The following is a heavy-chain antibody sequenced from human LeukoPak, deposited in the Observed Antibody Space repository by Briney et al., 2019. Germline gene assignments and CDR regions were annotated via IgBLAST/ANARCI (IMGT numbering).Heavy chain of an antibody. J-gene: IGHJ4*02. CDR1: GYTFTGYY. CDR3: ARAGSYSSSWFSDY. CDR2: INPNSGGT. Sequence: ASVKVSCKASGYTFTGYYMHWVRQAPGQGLEWMGWINPNSGGTNYAQKFQGRVTMTRDTSISTAYMELSRLRSDDTAVYYCARAGSYSSSWFSDYWGQGTLVTVSS. V-gene: IGHV1-2*02. D-gene: IGHD6-13*01.